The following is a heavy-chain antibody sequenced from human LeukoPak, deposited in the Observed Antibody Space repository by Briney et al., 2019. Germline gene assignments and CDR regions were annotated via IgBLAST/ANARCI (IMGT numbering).Heavy chain of an antibody. V-gene: IGHV1-2*02. Sequence: ASVKVSCKASGYTFTGYYMHWVRQAPGQGLEWMGWINPNSGGTNYAQKFQGRVTVTRDTSINTAYMELSSLRSDDTAVYYCARGLAVGAAAGTFDYWGQGTLVTVSS. CDR1: GYTFTGYY. D-gene: IGHD6-13*01. CDR2: INPNSGGT. CDR3: ARGLAVGAAAGTFDY. J-gene: IGHJ4*02.